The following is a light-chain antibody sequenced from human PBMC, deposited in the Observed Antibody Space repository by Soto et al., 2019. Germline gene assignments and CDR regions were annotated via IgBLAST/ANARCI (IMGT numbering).Light chain of an antibody. CDR3: QQYDNSIT. CDR1: QSVNSNY. V-gene: IGKV3-20*01. CDR2: GAS. Sequence: EIVLTQSPDTVSLSPGETATLSRRASQSVNSNYLAWYQQKPGQAPRLLIYGASSRATGIPDRFSGSGSGTDFSLTISRLEPEDFAVFYCQQYDNSITFGQGTRLEIE. J-gene: IGKJ5*01.